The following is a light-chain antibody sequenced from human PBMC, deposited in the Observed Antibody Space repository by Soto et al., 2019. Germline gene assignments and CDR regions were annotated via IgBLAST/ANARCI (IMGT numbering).Light chain of an antibody. CDR3: QQYNTFSWS. V-gene: IGKV1-5*01. Sequence: DIQMTQSPSTLSASVGDTVTISCRASHGISTWLAWYQQKPGKAPKSLIYDASMLESRVPSRFSSSASVTEFTLTITSLQPDDFATDYCQQYNTFSWSFGLGTKVEI. CDR1: HGISTW. J-gene: IGKJ1*01. CDR2: DAS.